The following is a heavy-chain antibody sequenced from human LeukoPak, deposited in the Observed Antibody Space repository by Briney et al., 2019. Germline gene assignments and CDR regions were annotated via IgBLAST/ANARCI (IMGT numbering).Heavy chain of an antibody. CDR3: ARGRRDGYKQYYYYYYMDV. J-gene: IGHJ6*03. CDR2: INHSGST. CDR1: GGSFSGYY. Sequence: SETLSLTCAVYGGSFSGYYWSWIRQPPGKGLEWIGEINHSGSTNYNPSLKSRVTISVDTSKNQFSLKLSSVTAADTAVYYCARGRRDGYKQYYYYYYMDVWGKGTTVTVSS. V-gene: IGHV4-34*01. D-gene: IGHD5-24*01.